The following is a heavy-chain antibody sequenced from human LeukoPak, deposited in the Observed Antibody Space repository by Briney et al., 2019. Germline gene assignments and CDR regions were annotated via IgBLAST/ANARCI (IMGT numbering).Heavy chain of an antibody. D-gene: IGHD5-18*01. Sequence: GGSLRLSCAASGFTFSDYSMNWVRQAPGKGLEWVSYISSTSTTIYYADSVKGRFTISRDNAKKSLYLQMNSLRAEDTAVYYCARATTATAFDYWGQGTLVTVSS. CDR2: ISSTSTTI. CDR1: GFTFSDYS. CDR3: ARATTATAFDY. J-gene: IGHJ4*02. V-gene: IGHV3-48*04.